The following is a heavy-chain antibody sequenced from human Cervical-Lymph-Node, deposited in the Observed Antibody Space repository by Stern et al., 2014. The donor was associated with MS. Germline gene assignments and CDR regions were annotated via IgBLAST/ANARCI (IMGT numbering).Heavy chain of an antibody. CDR1: GASITSYY. V-gene: IGHV4-59*01. CDR2: IYYRWNT. J-gene: IGHJ5*02. CDR3: ARATDL. Sequence: QVQLQESGPGLLRPSETPSLTCTVSGASITSYYWSWIRQPPGKGLEWIGYIYYRWNTNYNASLKGRVAISIGASKTQFSLRLSSVTAADTAVYYCARATDLWGQGTLVTVSS.